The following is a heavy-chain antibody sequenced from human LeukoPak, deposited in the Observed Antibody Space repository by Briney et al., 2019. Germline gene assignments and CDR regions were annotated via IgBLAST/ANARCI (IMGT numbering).Heavy chain of an antibody. CDR3: AKDLQLRFLEWFPPVFDY. V-gene: IGHV3-23*01. CDR1: GVTFSSYA. J-gene: IGHJ4*02. D-gene: IGHD3-3*01. Sequence: GGSLRLSCAASGVTFSSYAMSWGCQAPGKGLECVSALCGSGGSTYYADSVKGRFTISRDNSKNTLYLQMNSLRAEDTAVYYCAKDLQLRFLEWFPPVFDYWGQGTLVAVSS. CDR2: LCGSGGST.